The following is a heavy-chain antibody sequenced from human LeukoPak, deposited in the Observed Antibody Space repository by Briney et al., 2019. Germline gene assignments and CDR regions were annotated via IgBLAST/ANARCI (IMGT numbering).Heavy chain of an antibody. Sequence: ASMKVSCKASGYTFTSYYMHWVRQAPGQGLEWMGIINPSGGSTSYAQKFQGRVTMTRDTSTSTVYMELNSLRSEDTAVYYCARGGDCSGGSCRGGFDYWGPGTLVTVPS. CDR3: ARGGDCSGGSCRGGFDY. CDR2: INPSGGST. CDR1: GYTFTSYY. V-gene: IGHV1-46*03. J-gene: IGHJ4*02. D-gene: IGHD2-15*01.